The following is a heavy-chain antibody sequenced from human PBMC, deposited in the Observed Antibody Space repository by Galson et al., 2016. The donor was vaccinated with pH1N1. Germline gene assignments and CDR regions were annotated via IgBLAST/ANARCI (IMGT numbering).Heavy chain of an antibody. CDR3: ARDRVALTGIFDY. D-gene: IGHD3-10*01. V-gene: IGHV4-61*02. J-gene: IGHJ4*02. CDR2: LYTSGST. Sequence: TLSLTCTVSGGSISSGSYYWNWIRQPAGEGLEWIGRLYTSGSTTYNPSLKSRVTMSVDTSKNQFSLRLTSGTAADTAVYYCARDRVALTGIFDYWGQGTLVTVSS. CDR1: GGSISSGSYY.